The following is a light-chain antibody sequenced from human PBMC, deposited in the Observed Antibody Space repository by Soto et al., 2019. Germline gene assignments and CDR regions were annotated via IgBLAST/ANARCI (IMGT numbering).Light chain of an antibody. CDR2: EVS. V-gene: IGLV2-14*01. Sequence: QSVLTQPASVSGSPGQSITISCTGTSSDVGGYNYVSWYQLHPGKAPKLMVYEVSNRPSGVSNRFSGSKSGNTASLTISGLQAEDEADHYCSSYTSSTAYVFGTGTKLTVL. CDR3: SSYTSSTAYV. J-gene: IGLJ1*01. CDR1: SSDVGGYNY.